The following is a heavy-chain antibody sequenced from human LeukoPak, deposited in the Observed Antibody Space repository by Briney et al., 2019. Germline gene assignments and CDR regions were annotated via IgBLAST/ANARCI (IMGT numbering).Heavy chain of an antibody. D-gene: IGHD3-22*01. J-gene: IGHJ6*02. CDR2: INPNSGGT. V-gene: IGHV1-2*06. CDR1: GYTFTVYY. Sequence: GASVKVSCKASGYTFTVYYMHWVRQAPGQGLEWMGRINPNSGGTNYAQKFQGRVTMTRDTSISTAYMELSRLRSDDTAVYYCARGHPLYYYDSSGYLNENYYYYYGMDVWGQGTTVTVSS. CDR3: ARGHPLYYYDSSGYLNENYYYYYGMDV.